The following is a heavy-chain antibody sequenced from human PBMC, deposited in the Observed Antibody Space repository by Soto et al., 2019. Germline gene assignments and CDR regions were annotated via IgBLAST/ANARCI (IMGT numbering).Heavy chain of an antibody. CDR3: ASTLGAGFDY. CDR2: INPSIGTT. Sequence: ASVKVSCKASGYTFTSQNMHWVRQAPGQGLEWMGVINPSIGTTTYAQKFQGRVTMTRDTSTSTVYMEVSSLRSEDTAVYYCASTLGAGFDYWGQGTLVTVSS. D-gene: IGHD1-26*01. J-gene: IGHJ4*02. CDR1: GYTFTSQN. V-gene: IGHV1-46*03.